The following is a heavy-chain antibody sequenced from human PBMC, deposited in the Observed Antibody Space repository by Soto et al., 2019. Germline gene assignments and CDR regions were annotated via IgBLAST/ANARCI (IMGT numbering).Heavy chain of an antibody. CDR2: IHNSGST. Sequence: SETLSLTCTVSGGTISSGCYYWSWIRQPPGKGLEWIGSIHNSGSTNYNPSLKSRVTISVDTPKNQFSLKLSSMTAADTAVYYCARHRNPYDSSANFDYWGQGSLVTVSS. CDR1: GGTISSGCYY. V-gene: IGHV4-61*01. J-gene: IGHJ4*02. CDR3: ARHRNPYDSSANFDY. D-gene: IGHD3-22*01.